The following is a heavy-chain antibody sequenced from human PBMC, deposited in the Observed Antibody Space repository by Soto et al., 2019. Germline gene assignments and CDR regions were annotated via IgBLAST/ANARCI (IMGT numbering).Heavy chain of an antibody. D-gene: IGHD3-22*01. CDR2: INAGNGNT. CDR1: GYTFTSYA. J-gene: IGHJ5*02. V-gene: IGHV1-3*01. CDR3: ARRFTMIAPFDP. Sequence: GASVKVSCKASGYTFTSYAMHWVRQAPGQRLEWMGWINAGNGNTKYSQKFQGRVTITRDTSASTAYMELSSLRSEDTAVYYCARRFTMIAPFDPWGQGTLVTVSS.